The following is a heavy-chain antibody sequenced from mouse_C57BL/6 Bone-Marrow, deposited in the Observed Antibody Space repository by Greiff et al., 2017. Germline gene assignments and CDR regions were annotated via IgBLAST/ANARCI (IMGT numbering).Heavy chain of an antibody. J-gene: IGHJ3*01. CDR2: IYPRSGNT. CDR3: VLCDGDCAWFAY. CDR1: GYTFTSYG. V-gene: IGHV1-81*01. Sequence: QVQLQQSGAELARPGASVKLSCKASGYTFTSYGISWVKQRTGQGLEWIGEIYPRSGNTYYNEKFKGKATLTADESSSTAYLELRSLTSEDSAVYYYVLCDGDCAWFAYWGQGTLVTVSA. D-gene: IGHD2-3*01.